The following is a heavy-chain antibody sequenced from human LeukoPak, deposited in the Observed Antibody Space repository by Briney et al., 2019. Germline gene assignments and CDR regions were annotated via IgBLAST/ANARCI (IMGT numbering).Heavy chain of an antibody. CDR1: GFTFSSYG. V-gene: IGHV3-23*01. J-gene: IGHJ4*02. Sequence: GGSLRLSCAASGFTFSSYGMSWVRQAPGKGLEWVSAISGSGGSTYYADSVKGRFTISRDNSKNALYLQMNSLRAEDTAVYYCARDSYYDNSGLIDYWGQGTLVTVSS. CDR2: ISGSGGST. CDR3: ARDSYYDNSGLIDY. D-gene: IGHD3-22*01.